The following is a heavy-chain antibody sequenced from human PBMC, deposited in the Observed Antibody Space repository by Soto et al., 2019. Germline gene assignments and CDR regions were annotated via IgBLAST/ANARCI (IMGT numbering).Heavy chain of an antibody. D-gene: IGHD3-10*01. V-gene: IGHV3-33*01. CDR2: IWYDGSNK. J-gene: IGHJ6*02. CDR3: ARDQVVRGVLGYYYYGMDV. CDR1: GFTFSSYG. Sequence: QVQLVEYGGGVVQPGRSLRLSCAASGFTFSSYGMHWVRQAPGKGLEWVAVIWYDGSNKYYADSVKGRFTISRDNSKNTLYLQMNSLRAEDTAVYYCARDQVVRGVLGYYYYGMDVWGQGTTVTVSS.